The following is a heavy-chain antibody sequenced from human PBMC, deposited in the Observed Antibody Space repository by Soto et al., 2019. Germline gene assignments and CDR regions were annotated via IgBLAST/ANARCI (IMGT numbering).Heavy chain of an antibody. CDR2: ISGSGGST. D-gene: IGHD1-1*01. V-gene: IGHV3-23*01. CDR3: AKDLGGGWNPDYYYYYGMDV. Sequence: GGSLRLSCAASGFTFSSYAMSWVRQAPGKGLEWVSAISGSGGSTYYADSVKGRFTISRDNSKNTLYLQMNSLRAEDTAVYYCAKDLGGGWNPDYYYYYGMDVWGQGTTVTVSS. CDR1: GFTFSSYA. J-gene: IGHJ6*02.